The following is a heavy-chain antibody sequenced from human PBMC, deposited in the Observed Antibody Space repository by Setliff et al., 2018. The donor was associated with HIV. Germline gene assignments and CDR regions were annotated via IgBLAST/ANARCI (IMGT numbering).Heavy chain of an antibody. CDR1: GGSVSSGSYY. J-gene: IGHJ4*02. Sequence: SETLSLTCTVSGGSVSSGSYYWSWIRQPPGKGLEWIGYIYYSGSTKHNPSLKSRVTISLDTSKNQFSLKLTSVTAADTSVYYCARYSPRGYTLTGPYWGQGTLVTVSS. CDR3: ARYSPRGYTLTGPY. D-gene: IGHD5-12*01. CDR2: IYYSGST. V-gene: IGHV4-61*01.